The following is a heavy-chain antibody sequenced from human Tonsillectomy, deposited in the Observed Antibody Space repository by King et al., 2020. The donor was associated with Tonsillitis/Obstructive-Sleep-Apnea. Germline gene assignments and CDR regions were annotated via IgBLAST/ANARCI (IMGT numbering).Heavy chain of an antibody. CDR1: GYSFTTYW. J-gene: IGHJ3*02. D-gene: IGHD5-12*01. CDR2: IYPGDSDT. CDR3: ARRINREYSGYDSPRPDAFDI. Sequence: VQLVESGAEVKKPGESLKISCKGSGYSFTTYWIGWVRQMPGKGLEWMGIIYPGDSDTRYSPSFQGQVTISADKSISTAYLQWSSLKASDTAMYYCARRINREYSGYDSPRPDAFDIWGQGTMVTVSS. V-gene: IGHV5-51*01.